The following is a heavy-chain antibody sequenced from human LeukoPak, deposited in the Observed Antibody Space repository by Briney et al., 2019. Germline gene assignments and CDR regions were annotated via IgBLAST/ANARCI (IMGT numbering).Heavy chain of an antibody. CDR1: GYSFTIYS. CDR3: ATSITLLRGVIISGDWFDP. CDR2: ISPYNGNT. J-gene: IGHJ5*02. Sequence: ASVKVSCNASGYSFTIYSISWVRQAPGQGLEWVGSISPYNGNTNYAQELQGRVTMTTDTSTSTAYMDLRSLRSDDTALYYCATSITLLRGVIISGDWFDPWGQGTLVTVSS. V-gene: IGHV1-18*01. D-gene: IGHD3-10*01.